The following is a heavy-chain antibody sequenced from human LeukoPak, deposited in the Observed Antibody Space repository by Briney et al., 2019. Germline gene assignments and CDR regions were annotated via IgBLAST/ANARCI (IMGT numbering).Heavy chain of an antibody. Sequence: SETLSLTCAVYGGSFSGYYWSWIRQPPGKGLEWIGEINHSGSTNYNPSLKSRVTISVDTSKNQFSLKLSSVTAADTAVYYCARGLVVTTIRAFDYWGQGTLVTVSS. V-gene: IGHV4-34*01. CDR1: GGSFSGYY. D-gene: IGHD2-21*02. CDR3: ARGLVVTTIRAFDY. CDR2: INHSGST. J-gene: IGHJ4*02.